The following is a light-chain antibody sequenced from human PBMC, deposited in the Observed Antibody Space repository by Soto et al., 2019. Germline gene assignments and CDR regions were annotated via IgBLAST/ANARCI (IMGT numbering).Light chain of an antibody. CDR1: QAIRND. V-gene: IGKV1-6*01. CDR3: LHDALVPYS. CDR2: GIS. J-gene: IGKJ2*03. Sequence: AIQMTQSPSSLSASVGDTVTFTCRASQAIRNDLGWFQQRPGKPPKPLIYGISILQTGVPSRFSGSGSGTDFTLTISGLQPEDFATYDCLHDALVPYSFGQGTRLEI.